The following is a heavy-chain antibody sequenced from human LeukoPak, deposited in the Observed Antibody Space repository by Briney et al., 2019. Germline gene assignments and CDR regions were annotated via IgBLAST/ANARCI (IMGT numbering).Heavy chain of an antibody. D-gene: IGHD6-13*01. Sequence: GGSLRLSCAASGFTFSSYSMNWVRQAPGKGLKWVSSISSSSSYIYYADSVKGRFTISRDNAKNSLYLQMNSLRAEDTAVYYCARGSRIAAAGLVDYWGQGTLVTVSS. CDR3: ARGSRIAAAGLVDY. V-gene: IGHV3-21*01. CDR1: GFTFSSYS. J-gene: IGHJ4*02. CDR2: ISSSSSYI.